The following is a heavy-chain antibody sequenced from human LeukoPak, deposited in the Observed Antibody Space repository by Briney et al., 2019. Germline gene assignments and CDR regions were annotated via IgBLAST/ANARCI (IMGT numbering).Heavy chain of an antibody. CDR2: LHTSVNT. Sequence: SETLSLTCTVSGGSISHYFWSWIRQPAGKGLEWIGRLHTSVNTDYNPSIKSRVTMSVDTSNNQFSLQLSSVTAADTAVYYCVRGHSSTWYYFDYWGQGALLTVSS. J-gene: IGHJ4*02. D-gene: IGHD6-19*01. CDR3: VRGHSSTWYYFDY. CDR1: GGSISHYF. V-gene: IGHV4-4*07.